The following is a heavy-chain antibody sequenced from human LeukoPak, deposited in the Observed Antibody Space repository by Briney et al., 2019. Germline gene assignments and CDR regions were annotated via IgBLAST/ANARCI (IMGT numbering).Heavy chain of an antibody. V-gene: IGHV4-30-4*01. J-gene: IGHJ5*02. Sequence: PSETLSLTCTVSGGSISSGDYYWSWIRQPPGKGLEWIGYIYYSGSTYYNPSLKSRVTISVDTSKNQFSLKLSSVTAADTAGYYCARVGTTRLYGGYPDPGWFDPWGQGTLVTVSS. D-gene: IGHD5-12*01. CDR3: ARVGTTRLYGGYPDPGWFDP. CDR1: GGSISSGDYY. CDR2: IYYSGST.